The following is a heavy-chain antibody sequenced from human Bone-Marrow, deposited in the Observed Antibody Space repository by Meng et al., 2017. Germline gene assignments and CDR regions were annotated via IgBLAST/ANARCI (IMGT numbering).Heavy chain of an antibody. CDR1: GGSISSSSYY. CDR3: ARDCPSPFRWFDP. CDR2: IYYSGST. Sequence: QLRRPESGPGLVKPSEALSLTCTVSGGSISSSSYYWGWIRQPPGKGLEWIGSIYYSGSTYYNPSLKSRVTISVDTSKNQFSLKLSSVTAADTAVYYCARDCPSPFRWFDPWGQGTLVTVSS. J-gene: IGHJ5*02. V-gene: IGHV4-39*07.